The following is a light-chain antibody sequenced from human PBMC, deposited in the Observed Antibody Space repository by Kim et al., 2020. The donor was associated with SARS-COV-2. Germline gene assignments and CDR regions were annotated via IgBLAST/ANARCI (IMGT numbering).Light chain of an antibody. J-gene: IGLJ3*02. CDR1: SPTTGAGYD. CDR2: ANN. V-gene: IGLV1-40*01. Sequence: GRRVPIPYPVGSPTTGAGYDVHWYQQWPGTAPRLLIYANNNRPSGVPDRFSGSKSGTSASLAITGLQAEDEAVYYCQSSDSSLSGVFGGGTQLTVL. CDR3: QSSDSSLSGV.